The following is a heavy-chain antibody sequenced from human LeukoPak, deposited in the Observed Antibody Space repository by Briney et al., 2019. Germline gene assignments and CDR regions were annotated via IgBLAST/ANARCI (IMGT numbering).Heavy chain of an antibody. Sequence: SETLSLTFTVSGGSVSSHYWSWIRQPPGKGLEWIAYIYHSGSTNSNPSLESRVAISVDTSRNQVSLRLSSVTAADTAVYYCARDTRYFDRGLDFWGQGTLVTVSS. CDR3: ARDTRYFDRGLDF. V-gene: IGHV4-59*02. CDR1: GGSVSSHY. D-gene: IGHD3-9*01. CDR2: IYHSGST. J-gene: IGHJ4*02.